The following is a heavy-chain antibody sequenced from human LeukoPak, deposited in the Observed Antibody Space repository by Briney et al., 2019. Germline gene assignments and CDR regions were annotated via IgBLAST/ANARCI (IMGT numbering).Heavy chain of an antibody. Sequence: PSETLSLTCAVYGGSFSGYYWSWIRQPPGKGLEWIGEINHSGSTNYNPSLKSRVTISVDTSKNQFSLKLSSVTAADTAVYYCARGGYYYDSSGFDYWGQGTLATVSS. CDR2: INHSGST. V-gene: IGHV4-34*01. D-gene: IGHD3-22*01. CDR3: ARGGYYYDSSGFDY. CDR1: GGSFSGYY. J-gene: IGHJ4*02.